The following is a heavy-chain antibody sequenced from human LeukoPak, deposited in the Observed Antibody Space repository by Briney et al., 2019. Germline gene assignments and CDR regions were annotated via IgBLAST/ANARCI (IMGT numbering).Heavy chain of an antibody. D-gene: IGHD3-3*01. Sequence: GGSLRLSXAASGFTFSSYGMHWVRQAPGKGLEWVAFIRYDGSNKYYADSVKGRFTISRDNSKNTLYLQMNSLRAEDTAVYYCANINDFRSGYYLAYYYMDVWGKGTTVTVSS. CDR3: ANINDFRSGYYLAYYYMDV. V-gene: IGHV3-30*02. CDR2: IRYDGSNK. J-gene: IGHJ6*03. CDR1: GFTFSSYG.